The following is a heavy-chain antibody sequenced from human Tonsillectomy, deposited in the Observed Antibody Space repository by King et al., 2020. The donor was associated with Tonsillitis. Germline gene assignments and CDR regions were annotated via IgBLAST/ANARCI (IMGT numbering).Heavy chain of an antibody. Sequence: VQLVESGGGVVQPGRSLGLSCAASGFTFNTYAVHWVRQAPGKGLEGVAIISYDGINKYYADSVRGRFTISRDNSKNTLYLQMNSLRTEDTAIYYCATGGQWFGDLLFLNLPLDYWGQGTLVTVSS. J-gene: IGHJ4*02. V-gene: IGHV3-30-3*01. CDR1: GFTFNTYA. CDR2: ISYDGINK. D-gene: IGHD3-10*01. CDR3: ATGGQWFGDLLFLNLPLDY.